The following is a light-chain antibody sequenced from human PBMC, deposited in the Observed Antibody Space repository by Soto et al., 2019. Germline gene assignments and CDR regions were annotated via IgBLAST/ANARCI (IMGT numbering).Light chain of an antibody. CDR3: SSYTSRSTVV. CDR2: DVS. V-gene: IGLV2-14*01. J-gene: IGLJ2*01. CDR1: SSDVGGYNY. Sequence: QSALTQPASVSGSPGQSITISCTGTSSDVGGYNYVSWYQQHPGKAPKLMIYDVSNRPSGVSNRFSGSKSGNTASLTFSGLQAEDEADYYCSSYTSRSTVVFGGGTKLTVL.